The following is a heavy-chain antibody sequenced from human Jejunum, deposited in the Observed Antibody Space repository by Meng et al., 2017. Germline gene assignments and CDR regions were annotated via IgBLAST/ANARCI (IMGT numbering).Heavy chain of an antibody. CDR2: IYHTGST. CDR3: ARVREVPLGTGDWFDP. J-gene: IGHJ5*02. V-gene: IGHV4-4*02. Sequence: VRIQAPGPGRVKPSGTLSPTCDVSGVSVNTPNWWSWVRHSPGKGLEWIGEIYHTGSTNYNPSLKSRVSVSMDGSKNQFSLKLTSVTAADTAVYFCARVREVPLGTGDWFDPWGQGTLVTVSS. D-gene: IGHD1/OR15-1a*01. CDR1: GVSVNTPNW.